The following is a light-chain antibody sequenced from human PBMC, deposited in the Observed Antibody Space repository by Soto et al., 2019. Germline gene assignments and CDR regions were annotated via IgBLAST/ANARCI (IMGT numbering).Light chain of an antibody. CDR3: QQYGSSPRT. CDR2: GAS. V-gene: IGKV3-20*01. CDR1: QSVSSSY. Sequence: IVLTQSPGTLSLSPGESATLSCRASQSVSSSYLVWYQQKPGQAPRRLIYGASSRATGIPDRFSGSGSGTDFTLTISRLEPEDFAVYYCQQYGSSPRTFGQGTRVEIK. J-gene: IGKJ1*01.